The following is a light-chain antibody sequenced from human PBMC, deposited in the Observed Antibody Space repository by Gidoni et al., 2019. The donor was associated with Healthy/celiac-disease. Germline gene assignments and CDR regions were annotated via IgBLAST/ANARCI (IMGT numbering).Light chain of an antibody. J-gene: IGKJ1*01. V-gene: IGKV2-28*01. CDR3: MQAVQTPWT. CDR1: QSLLHSNGYNY. Sequence: DIVMTQSPLSLPVTPGEPASISCRSSQSLLHSNGYNYLDWYLQKPGQSPQLLIYLGSNRASGVPDRFSGSGSGRDFTLKISRVEAEDVGVYYCMQAVQTPWTFGQGTKVEIK. CDR2: LGS.